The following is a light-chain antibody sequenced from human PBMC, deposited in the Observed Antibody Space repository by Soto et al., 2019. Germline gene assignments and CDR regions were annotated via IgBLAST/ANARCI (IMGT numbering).Light chain of an antibody. V-gene: IGKV3-20*01. Sequence: EIVLTQSPGTLSLSPGERATLSCRASQSVGSSYLAWYQQKPGQAPRVLIYGASSRATGIPDRFSGSGSGTDFTLTIRRLEPEDFAVYYCQQYATSPFTFGPGNKVDIK. CDR2: GAS. J-gene: IGKJ3*01. CDR3: QQYATSPFT. CDR1: QSVGSSY.